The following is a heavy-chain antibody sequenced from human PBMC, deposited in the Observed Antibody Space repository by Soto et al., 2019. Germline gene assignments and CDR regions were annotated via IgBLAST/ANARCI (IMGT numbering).Heavy chain of an antibody. Sequence: SQTLSLTCAISWDSVSSNSAAWNWIRQSPSRGLEWLGRTYYRAKWYNEYAVSVKSRITIKPDTSKNQFSLQLNSVIPEDTAVYYCAGMQDGALAYWGQCTLVTVSS. V-gene: IGHV6-1*01. CDR2: TYYRAKWYN. CDR3: AGMQDGALAY. J-gene: IGHJ1*01. CDR1: WDSVSSNSAA.